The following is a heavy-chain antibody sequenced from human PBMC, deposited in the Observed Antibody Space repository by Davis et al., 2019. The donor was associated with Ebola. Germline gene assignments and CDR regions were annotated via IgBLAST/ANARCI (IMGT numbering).Heavy chain of an antibody. D-gene: IGHD2-8*02. CDR2: ISSSSSTI. J-gene: IGHJ6*02. V-gene: IGHV3-48*02. CDR1: GFTFSSYS. CDR3: ARGGYCTGGVCYTPGYYGMDV. Sequence: GESLKISCAASGFTFSSYSMNWVRQAPGKGLEWVSSISSSSSTIYYADSVKGRFTISRDNAKNSLYLQMNSLRDEDTAVYYCARGGYCTGGVCYTPGYYGMDVWGQGTTVTVSS.